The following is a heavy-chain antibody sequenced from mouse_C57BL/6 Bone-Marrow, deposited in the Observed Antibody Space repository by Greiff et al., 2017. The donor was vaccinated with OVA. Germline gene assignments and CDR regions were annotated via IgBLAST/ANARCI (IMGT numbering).Heavy chain of an antibody. V-gene: IGHV14-3*01. J-gene: IGHJ4*01. D-gene: IGHD1-1*01. Sequence: VQLQQSVAELVRPGASVKLSCTASGFNIKNTYMHWVKQRPEQGLEWIGRIDPANGNTKYAAKFQGKATITADTSSNTAYLQLSSLTSEDTAIYYCASFITTVVATNCYAMDYWGQGTSVTVSS. CDR3: ASFITTVVATNCYAMDY. CDR2: IDPANGNT. CDR1: GFNIKNTY.